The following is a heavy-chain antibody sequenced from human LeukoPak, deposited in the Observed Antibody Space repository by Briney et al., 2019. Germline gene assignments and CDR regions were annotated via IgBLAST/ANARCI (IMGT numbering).Heavy chain of an antibody. CDR2: INLDGGST. V-gene: IGHV1-46*01. D-gene: IGHD1-1*01. Sequence: ASVKLSCKASGYTFTRYFMHWVRQAPGQALEWMGIINLDGGSTSYAQTFQDRVTMTRHTFTSTLYMELSSQKSEDTGLYYCARVSINFIGTAVWGQGTTATASS. J-gene: IGHJ6*02. CDR1: GYTFTRYF. CDR3: ARVSINFIGTAV.